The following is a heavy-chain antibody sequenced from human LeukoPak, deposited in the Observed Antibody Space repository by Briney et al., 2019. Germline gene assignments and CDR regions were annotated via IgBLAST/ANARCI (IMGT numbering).Heavy chain of an antibody. D-gene: IGHD6-13*01. CDR1: GFTFDDDG. Sequence: RPGGSLILSCAASGFTFDDDGMSWVRQAPGKGLELVSGFNWDGGNTGYADSVNGRFTISRDNAKNSLYLQMNRLRAEDTALYYCARGSPGIAAANDAFDIWGQGTMVTVSS. CDR2: FNWDGGNT. J-gene: IGHJ3*02. CDR3: ARGSPGIAAANDAFDI. V-gene: IGHV3-20*04.